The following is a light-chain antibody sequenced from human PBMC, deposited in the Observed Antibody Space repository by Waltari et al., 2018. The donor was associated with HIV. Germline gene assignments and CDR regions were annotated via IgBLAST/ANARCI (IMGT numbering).Light chain of an antibody. V-gene: IGKV4-1*01. Sequence: DIVMTQSPDSLAVSLGERATVNCKSSQTISYSSNTKHSLAWYQQKPGQPPKLLIYWAPTRESGVPARFSGSGSGTNCTLTISSLQAEDVAVYSCQQYYLSPWTFGQGTKVEI. CDR3: QQYYLSPWT. CDR1: QTISYSSNTKHS. CDR2: WAP. J-gene: IGKJ1*01.